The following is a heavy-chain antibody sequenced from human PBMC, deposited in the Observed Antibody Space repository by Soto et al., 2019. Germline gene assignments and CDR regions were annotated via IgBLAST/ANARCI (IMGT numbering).Heavy chain of an antibody. CDR3: AKGFSYSVIDY. V-gene: IGHV3-30*18. D-gene: IGHD5-18*01. J-gene: IGHJ4*02. CDR2: ISYDGSNK. CDR1: GFTFSSYG. Sequence: VQLVESGGGVVQPGRSLRLSCAASGFTFSSYGMHWVRQAPGKGLEWVAVISYDGSNKYYADSVKGRFTISRDNSKNTLYLQMSSLRAEDTAVYYCAKGFSYSVIDYWGQGTLFTVSS.